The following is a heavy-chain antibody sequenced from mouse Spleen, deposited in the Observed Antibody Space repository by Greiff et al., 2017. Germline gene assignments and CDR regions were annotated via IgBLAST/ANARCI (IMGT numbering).Heavy chain of an antibody. CDR1: GFTFSSYA. V-gene: IGHV5-9-4*01. CDR3: ARAGGYWYFDV. Sequence: EVMLVEPGGGLVKPGGSLKLSCAASGFTFSSYAMSWVRQSPEKRLEWVAEISSGGSYTYYPDTVTGRFTISRDNTKNTLYLEMSSLRSEDTAMYYCARAGGYWYFDVWGAGTTVTVSS. CDR2: ISSGGSYT. J-gene: IGHJ1*01.